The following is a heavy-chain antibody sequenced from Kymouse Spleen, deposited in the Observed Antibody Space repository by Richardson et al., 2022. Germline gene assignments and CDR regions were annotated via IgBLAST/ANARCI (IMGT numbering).Heavy chain of an antibody. D-gene: IGHD3-10*01. CDR1: GFTFDDYA. Sequence: EVQLVESGGGLVQPGRSLRLSCAASGFTFDDYAMHWVRQAPGKGLEWVSGISWNSGSIGYADSVKGRFTISRDNAKNSLYLQMNSLRAEDTALYYCAKDTGTMVRGGKPFDYWGQGTLVTVSS. J-gene: IGHJ4*02. V-gene: IGHV3-9*01. CDR3: AKDTGTMVRGGKPFDY. CDR2: ISWNSGSI.